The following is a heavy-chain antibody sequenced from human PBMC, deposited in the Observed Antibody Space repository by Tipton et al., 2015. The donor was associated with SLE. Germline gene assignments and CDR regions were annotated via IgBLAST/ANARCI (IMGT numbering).Heavy chain of an antibody. CDR1: GGSISSHY. Sequence: TLSLTCAVYGGSISSHYWSWIRQSPGKGLEWIGYVYDNGGTNYNPSLKSRATISKDTSNNQFSLHLTSVTAADTAIYYCARVGYLGSGKTWDMDVWGKGITVTVSS. D-gene: IGHD3-10*01. CDR3: ARVGYLGSGKTWDMDV. V-gene: IGHV4-59*11. J-gene: IGHJ6*03. CDR2: VYDNGGT.